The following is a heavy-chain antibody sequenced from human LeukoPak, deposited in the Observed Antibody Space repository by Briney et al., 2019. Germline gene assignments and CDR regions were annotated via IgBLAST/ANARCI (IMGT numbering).Heavy chain of an antibody. CDR2: ISGSGGST. D-gene: IGHD1-26*01. J-gene: IGHJ6*02. CDR3: AGARSDYFYGMDV. CDR1: GFTXXXYA. Sequence: XXXXXXGFTXXXYAISWVRQAPGKGLEWVSAISGSGGSTYYADSVKGRFTISRDISKDTLYLQMNSLRAEDTAVYYCAGARSDYFYGMDVWGQGTTVTVSS. V-gene: IGHV3-23*01.